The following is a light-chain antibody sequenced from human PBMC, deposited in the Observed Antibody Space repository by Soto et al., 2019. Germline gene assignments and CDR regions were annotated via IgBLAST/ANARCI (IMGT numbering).Light chain of an antibody. CDR2: GAS. V-gene: IGKV3-20*01. Sequence: EIVLTQSPGTLSLSPGERASLSCSASQSFTRTYLAWYQQKPGQAPRLLIYGASTRATGIPDRFSGSGSGTDFTLIISRLEPEDFAVYYCQQYGTLPGTFGQGTKVDI. CDR1: QSFTRTY. CDR3: QQYGTLPGT. J-gene: IGKJ1*01.